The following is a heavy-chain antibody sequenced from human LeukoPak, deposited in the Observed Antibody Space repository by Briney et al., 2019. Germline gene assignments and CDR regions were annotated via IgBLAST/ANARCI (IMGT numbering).Heavy chain of an antibody. CDR2: INHSGST. CDR1: GGSFSGYY. D-gene: IGHD1-26*01. V-gene: IGHV4-34*01. J-gene: IGHJ4*02. CDR3: AREGGTDFDPPDF. Sequence: PSETLSLTCAVYGGSFSGYYWGWIRQPPGKGLEWIGEINHSGSTNYNPSLKSRVTISVDTSKNQFSLKLSSVTAADTAVYYCAREGGTDFDPPDFRGQGTLVTVSS.